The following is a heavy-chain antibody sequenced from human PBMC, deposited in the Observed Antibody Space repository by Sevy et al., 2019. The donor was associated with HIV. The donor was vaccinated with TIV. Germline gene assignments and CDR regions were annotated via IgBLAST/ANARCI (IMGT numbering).Heavy chain of an antibody. CDR2: IIQSGNT. D-gene: IGHD3-10*01. J-gene: IGHJ5*02. CDR3: ARSSVVRITPNWFDP. CDR1: GGSFSDYY. V-gene: IGHV4-34*12. Sequence: SETLSLTCGVYGGSFSDYYWSWIRQPPGKGLEWIGEIIQSGNTNYNPSLKSRVTISLDPSKNQFSLGLTSVTAADTAMYFCARSSVVRITPNWFDPWGQGNLVTVSS.